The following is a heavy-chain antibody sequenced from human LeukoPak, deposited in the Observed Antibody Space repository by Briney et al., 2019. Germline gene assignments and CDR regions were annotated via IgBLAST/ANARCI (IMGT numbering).Heavy chain of an antibody. Sequence: GGSLRLSCAASGFTLRSYAMGWVRQAPGKGLEWVSAISGSGGSTYYADSVKGRFTISRDNSKNTLYLQMNSLRAEDTAVYYCAKGLYGDYVDYWGQGTLVTVSS. CDR2: ISGSGGST. CDR1: GFTLRSYA. CDR3: AKGLYGDYVDY. J-gene: IGHJ4*02. V-gene: IGHV3-23*01. D-gene: IGHD4-17*01.